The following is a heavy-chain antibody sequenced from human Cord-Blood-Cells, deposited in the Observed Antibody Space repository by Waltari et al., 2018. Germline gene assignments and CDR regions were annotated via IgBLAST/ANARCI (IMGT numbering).Heavy chain of an antibody. Sequence: EVQLVESGGGLIQPGGSLRLSCAASGFTVSSNYMSWVRPAPGKGLEWVSVIYSGGSTYYADSVKGRFTISRDNSKNTLYLQMNSLRAEDTAVYYCAREVEYSSSYYFDYWGQGTLVTVSS. D-gene: IGHD6-6*01. J-gene: IGHJ4*02. V-gene: IGHV3-53*01. CDR1: GFTVSSNY. CDR3: AREVEYSSSYYFDY. CDR2: IYSGGST.